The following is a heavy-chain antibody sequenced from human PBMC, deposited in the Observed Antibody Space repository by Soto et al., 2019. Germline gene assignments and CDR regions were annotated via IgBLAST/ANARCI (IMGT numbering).Heavy chain of an antibody. CDR3: ANYPRNFYFSGTSGYGGGAYYYYYMDV. V-gene: IGHV3-23*01. CDR1: GFTFSSYA. Sequence: GGSLRLSCAASGFTFSSYAMSWVRQAPGKGLEWVSAISGSGGSTYYADSVKGRFTISRDNSKNTLYLQMNSLRAEDKALYYLANYPRNFYFSGTSGYGGGAYYYYYMDVWGKGTTVTVSS. CDR2: ISGSGGST. J-gene: IGHJ6*03. D-gene: IGHD2-2*01.